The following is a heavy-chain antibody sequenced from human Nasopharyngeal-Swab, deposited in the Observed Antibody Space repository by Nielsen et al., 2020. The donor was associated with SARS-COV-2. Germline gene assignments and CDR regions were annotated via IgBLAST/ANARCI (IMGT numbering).Heavy chain of an antibody. CDR2: IRSKANSYAT. V-gene: IGHV3-73*01. J-gene: IGHJ6*03. CDR3: TSSIAAAGSRYYYYYMDV. D-gene: IGHD6-13*01. CDR1: GFTFSGSA. Sequence: GESLKISCAVSGFTFSGSAMHWVRQASGKGLEWVGRIRSKANSYATAYAASVKGRFTISRDDSKNTAYLQMNSLKTEDTAVYYCTSSIAAAGSRYYYYYMDVWGKGTTVTVSS.